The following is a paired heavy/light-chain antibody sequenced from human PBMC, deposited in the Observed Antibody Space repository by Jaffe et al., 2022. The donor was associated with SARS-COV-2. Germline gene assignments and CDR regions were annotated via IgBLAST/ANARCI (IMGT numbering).Heavy chain of an antibody. D-gene: IGHD6-13*01. CDR3: TRGTVNSRPVDY. CDR2: IRSKTYGGTT. CDR1: GFTFGDYA. V-gene: IGHV3-49*05. J-gene: IGHJ4*02. Sequence: EVQLVESGGGLLKPGRSLRLSCTASGFTFGDYAMSWFRQAPGKGLEWVAFIRSKTYGGTTEYAASVKGRFTISRDDSKSIAYLQMNSLKTEDTAVYFCTRGTVNSRPVDYWGQGTLVTVSS.
Light chain of an antibody. CDR3: QQYDSYAWT. Sequence: DIQMTQSPSTLSASVGDRVTITCRASQSISSWLAWYQQKPGKAPKLLIYKASTLESGVPSRFSGSGSETEFTLTISSLQPDDFATYYCQQYDSYAWTFGQGTKVEIK. J-gene: IGKJ1*01. CDR2: KAS. V-gene: IGKV1-5*03. CDR1: QSISSW.